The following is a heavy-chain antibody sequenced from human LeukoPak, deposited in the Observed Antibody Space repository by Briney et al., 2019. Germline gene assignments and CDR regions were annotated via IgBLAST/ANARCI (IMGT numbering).Heavy chain of an antibody. CDR3: ARETRGSYYDSSGYSDY. J-gene: IGHJ4*02. CDR2: INTNTGNP. CDR1: GYTFTSYA. D-gene: IGHD3-22*01. Sequence: ASVTVSCKASGYTFTSYAMNWVRQAPGQGLEWMGWINTNTGNPKYPQGFRGRFVFSLDNSVSTAYLQISSLTAEESAVYYCARETRGSYYDSSGYSDYWGQGTLVTVSS. V-gene: IGHV7-4-1*02.